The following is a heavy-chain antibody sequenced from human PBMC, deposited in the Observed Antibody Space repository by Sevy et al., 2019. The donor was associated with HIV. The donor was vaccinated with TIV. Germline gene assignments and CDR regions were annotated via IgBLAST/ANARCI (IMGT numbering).Heavy chain of an antibody. CDR1: GGTFSSHV. Sequence: ASVKVSCKASGGTFSSHVINWVRQAPGQGLEWMGQITPISGKANYAQKFQGRVTFTADGSMPTVYMDLGSLRSKDTAGDYCAILPYDYIWGSSRYRYYFDDWGQGTLVTVSS. V-gene: IGHV1-69*13. D-gene: IGHD3-16*02. J-gene: IGHJ4*02. CDR2: ITPISGKA. CDR3: AILPYDYIWGSSRYRYYFDD.